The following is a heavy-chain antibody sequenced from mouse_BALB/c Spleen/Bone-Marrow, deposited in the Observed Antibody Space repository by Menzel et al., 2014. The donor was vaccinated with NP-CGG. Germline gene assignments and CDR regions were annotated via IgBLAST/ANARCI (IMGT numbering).Heavy chain of an antibody. D-gene: IGHD2-4*01. V-gene: IGHV10-1*01. CDR1: GFTFNIYA. CDR3: VRQDYDYPMDY. Sequence: EVMLVESGGGLVQPKGSLKLSCAAPGFTFNIYAMNWVRQAPRKGLEWVARISSKSTNYTTCYADSVKDRFTISSDDSQSMLYLQMNSLKTEDTAIYYCVRQDYDYPMDYWGQGTSVTVSS. J-gene: IGHJ4*01. CDR2: ISSKSTNYTT.